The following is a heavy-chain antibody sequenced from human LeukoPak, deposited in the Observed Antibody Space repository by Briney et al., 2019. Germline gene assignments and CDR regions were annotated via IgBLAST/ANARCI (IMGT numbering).Heavy chain of an antibody. V-gene: IGHV3-21*01. D-gene: IGHD3-3*01. Sequence: PGRSLRLACAASGFTFSSYSMNWVRQAQGEGLEWVSSISSSSSYIYYADSVKGRFTISRDNAKNSLYLQMNSLRAEDTAVYYCAREAHSITIFGVSPGDYWGQGTLVTVSS. J-gene: IGHJ4*02. CDR1: GFTFSSYS. CDR3: AREAHSITIFGVSPGDY. CDR2: ISSSSSYI.